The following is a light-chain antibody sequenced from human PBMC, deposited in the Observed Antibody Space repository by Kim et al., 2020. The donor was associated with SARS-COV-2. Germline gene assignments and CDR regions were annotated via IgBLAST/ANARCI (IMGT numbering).Light chain of an antibody. V-gene: IGKV1-27*01. CDR3: QKYNSAPPLT. J-gene: IGKJ4*01. CDR2: AAS. CDR1: QGISNY. Sequence: SVGARVNITCRASQGISNYLAWYQQKPGKVPKLLIYAASTLQSGVPSRFSGSGSGTDFTLTISSLQPEDVATYYCQKYNSAPPLTFGGGTKVDIK.